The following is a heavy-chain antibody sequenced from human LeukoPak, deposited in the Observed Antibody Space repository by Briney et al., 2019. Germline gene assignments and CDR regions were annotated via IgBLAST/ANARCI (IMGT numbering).Heavy chain of an antibody. D-gene: IGHD4-23*01. V-gene: IGHV4-34*01. J-gene: IGHJ1*01. CDR2: INHSGST. CDR1: GGSFSGYY. Sequence: SETLSLTCAVYGGSFSGYYWSWIRQPPGKGLEWIGEINHSGSTNYNPSLKSRVTISVDTSKNQFSLKLSSVTAADMAVYYCYGGNAEQWGQGTLVTVSS. CDR3: YGGNAEQ.